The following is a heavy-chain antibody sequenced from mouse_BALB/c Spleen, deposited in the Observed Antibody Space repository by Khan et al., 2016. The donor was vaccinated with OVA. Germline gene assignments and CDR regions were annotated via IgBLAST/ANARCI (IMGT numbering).Heavy chain of an antibody. D-gene: IGHD1-1*01. CDR3: ATSYFYGYYFDY. Sequence: EVELVESGGGLVQPGRSQKISCAASGFTFNSYGMHWVRQAPEKGLEWVAYISGDSNTIYYADTVKGRFTISRDNPKNTLFLQMTSLMSEDTAMYYCATSYFYGYYFDYWGPGTTLTVS. CDR1: GFTFNSYG. CDR2: ISGDSNTI. V-gene: IGHV5-17*02. J-gene: IGHJ2*01.